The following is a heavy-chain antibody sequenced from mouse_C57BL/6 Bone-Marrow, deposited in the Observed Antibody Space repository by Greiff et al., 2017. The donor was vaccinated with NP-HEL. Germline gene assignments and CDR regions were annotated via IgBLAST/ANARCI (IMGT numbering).Heavy chain of an antibody. Sequence: VHLVESGPGLVAPSQSLSITCTVSGFSLTSYGVDWVRQSPGKGLEWLGVIWGVGSTNYNSALKSRLSICKDNTKSQFFLKMNSLQTDDTAMYYCASYVGAMDYWGQGTSVTVSS. CDR1: GFSLTSYG. V-gene: IGHV2-6*01. J-gene: IGHJ4*01. CDR3: ASYVGAMDY. CDR2: IWGVGST.